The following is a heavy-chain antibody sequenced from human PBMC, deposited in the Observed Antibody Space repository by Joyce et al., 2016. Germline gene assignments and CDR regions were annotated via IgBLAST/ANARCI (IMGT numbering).Heavy chain of an antibody. Sequence: QEQLEESGGGVVQPGTSLRLSCTASGSIFSGYAMNWVRQAPGKGLEWVAIISYDGPNKFYADSVRGRFTTSRDNYKNTLFLQMNSLTIEDEGGYYCARRSGIPAGRRPGAFDMWGQGTVVTVPS. J-gene: IGHJ3*02. CDR1: GSIFSGYA. CDR2: ISYDGPNK. V-gene: IGHV3-30*04. D-gene: IGHD6-13*01. CDR3: ARRSGIPAGRRPGAFDM.